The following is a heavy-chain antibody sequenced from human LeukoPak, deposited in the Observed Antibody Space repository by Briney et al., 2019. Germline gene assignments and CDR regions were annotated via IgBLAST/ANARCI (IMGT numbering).Heavy chain of an antibody. J-gene: IGHJ4*02. Sequence: GGSLRLSCAASGFTFSDYYMSWIRQVPGKGLEWVSYISSSGSTIYYADSVKGRFTISRDNAKNSLYLQMNNLRTEDAAIYYCAKAPVTSCRGAFCYPLDSWGQGTLVTVSS. D-gene: IGHD2-15*01. CDR3: AKAPVTSCRGAFCYPLDS. CDR1: GFTFSDYY. CDR2: ISSSGSTI. V-gene: IGHV3-11*01.